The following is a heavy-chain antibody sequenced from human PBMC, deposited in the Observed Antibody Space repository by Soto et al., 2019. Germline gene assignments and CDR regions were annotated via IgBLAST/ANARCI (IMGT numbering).Heavy chain of an antibody. CDR3: ARGHPNSGGDDGYYFDY. D-gene: IGHD2-21*02. CDR1: GGSFSGYY. Sequence: QVQLQQWGAGLLKPSETLSLTCAVYGGSFSGYYWSWIRQPPGKGLEWIGEINHSGSTNYNPSLKSRVSISVDTSKNQFSLKLSSVTAADTAVYYCARGHPNSGGDDGYYFDYWGQGTLVTVSS. CDR2: INHSGST. V-gene: IGHV4-34*01. J-gene: IGHJ4*02.